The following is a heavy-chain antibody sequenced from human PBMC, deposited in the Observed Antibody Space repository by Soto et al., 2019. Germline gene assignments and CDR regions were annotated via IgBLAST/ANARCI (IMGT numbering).Heavy chain of an antibody. J-gene: IGHJ4*02. CDR1: GFTFSSYS. CDR2: ISGSGGST. V-gene: IGHV3-23*01. CDR3: AKLVGITPFDY. D-gene: IGHD1-20*01. Sequence: GGSLRISCASSGFTFSSYSMSWVRQAPGKGPEWVSAISGSGGSTYYADSVKGRFTISRDNSKNTLYLQMNSLRAEDTAVYYCAKLVGITPFDYWGQGTLVTVSS.